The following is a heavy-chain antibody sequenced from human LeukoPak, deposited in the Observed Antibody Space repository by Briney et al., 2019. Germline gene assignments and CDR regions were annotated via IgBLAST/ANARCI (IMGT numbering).Heavy chain of an antibody. V-gene: IGHV3-23*01. CDR2: ISGGGEST. J-gene: IGHJ5*02. D-gene: IGHD3-22*01. CDR1: EFTFSSHA. Sequence: GGSLGLSCVASEFTFSSHAMNWVRQAPGKGLEWVSSISGGGESTYYADSVKGRFTVSRDNSKNTLYLQINSLRGEDTAVYYCAKDQIYDSSGYYLWGQGTLVTVSS. CDR3: AKDQIYDSSGYYL.